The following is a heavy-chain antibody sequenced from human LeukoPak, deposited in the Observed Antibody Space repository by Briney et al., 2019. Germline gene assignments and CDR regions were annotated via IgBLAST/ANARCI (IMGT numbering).Heavy chain of an antibody. J-gene: IGHJ4*02. Sequence: PGGSLRLSRAASGFTFSSYAMSWVRQAPGKGLEWVSAISGSGGSTYYADSVKGRFTISRDNSKNTLYLQMNSLRAEDTAVYYCAKDPLLWFGESVGSFILYFDYWGQGTLVTVSS. D-gene: IGHD3-10*01. CDR2: ISGSGGST. V-gene: IGHV3-23*01. CDR3: AKDPLLWFGESVGSFILYFDY. CDR1: GFTFSSYA.